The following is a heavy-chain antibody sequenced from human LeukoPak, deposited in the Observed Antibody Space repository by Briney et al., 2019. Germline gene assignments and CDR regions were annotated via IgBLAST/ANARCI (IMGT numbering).Heavy chain of an antibody. CDR1: GFTFSSYG. V-gene: IGHV3-23*01. CDR3: AKAPVTTCRGAYCYPFDY. J-gene: IGHJ4*02. D-gene: IGHD2-21*01. CDR2: ISGSGDYT. Sequence: PGGSLRLSCAASGFTFSSYGMTWVRQAPGKGLEWVSIISGSGDYTYYADSVKGRFTISRDSSKNTLFLQMNRLRPEDAAVYYCAKAPVTTCRGAYCYPFDYWGQGTLVTVSS.